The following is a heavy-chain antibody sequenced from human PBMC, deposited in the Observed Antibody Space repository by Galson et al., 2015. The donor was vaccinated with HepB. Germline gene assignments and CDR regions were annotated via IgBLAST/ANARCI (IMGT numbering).Heavy chain of an antibody. D-gene: IGHD2-15*01. CDR2: IFAGGGST. Sequence: SVKVSCKASGYTLTNYHFHWVRQAPGQGPEWMGKIFAGGGSTRYAERFQGRVTLTRDSSTSTSYMEVSSLRSDDTAVYYCARETPDTYYFDYWGQGTLVTVSS. CDR1: GYTLTNYH. J-gene: IGHJ4*02. V-gene: IGHV1-46*01. CDR3: ARETPDTYYFDY.